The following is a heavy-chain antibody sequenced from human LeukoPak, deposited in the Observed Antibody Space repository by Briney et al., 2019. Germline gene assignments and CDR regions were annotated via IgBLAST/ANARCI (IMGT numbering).Heavy chain of an antibody. J-gene: IGHJ6*02. Sequence: GGSLRLSCAASGFTFSSYAMSWVRQAPGKGLEWVSAISGSGGSTYYADSVKGRFTISRDNAKNSLYLQMNSLRDEDTAVYYCAILILEWAHYGMDVWGQGTTVTVSS. CDR3: AILILEWAHYGMDV. CDR2: ISGSGGST. CDR1: GFTFSSYA. V-gene: IGHV3-23*01. D-gene: IGHD3-3*01.